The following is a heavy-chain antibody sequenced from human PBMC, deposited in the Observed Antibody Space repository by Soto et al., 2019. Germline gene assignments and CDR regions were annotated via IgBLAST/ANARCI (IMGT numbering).Heavy chain of an antibody. V-gene: IGHV3-74*01. CDR3: TTVFEY. J-gene: IGHJ4*02. CDR2: IDGVGTGT. CDR1: GFTFTNYW. Sequence: EVQLVQSGGGSVQPGGSLRLSCAASGFTFTNYWMHWVRQVPGKGLVWVSRIDGVGTGTSYSDSVRGRFTISRDNAENTLYLQMTSLRAEDTAVYYGTTVFEYWGQGTPVTVSS.